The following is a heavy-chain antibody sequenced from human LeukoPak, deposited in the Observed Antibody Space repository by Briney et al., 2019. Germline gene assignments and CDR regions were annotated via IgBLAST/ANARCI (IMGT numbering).Heavy chain of an antibody. CDR3: VRECDTARSGGVGRVFDY. D-gene: IGHD6-6*01. J-gene: IGHJ4*02. V-gene: IGHV4-30-2*01. Sequence: SETLSLTCTVSGGSISSGGYYWSWIRQPPGKGLEWIGYIYHSGSTYYNPSLKSRVTISEDRSKNQFSLKLSSVTAADTAVYYCVRECDTARSGGVGRVFDYWGQGTLVTVSS. CDR1: GGSISSGGYY. CDR2: IYHSGST.